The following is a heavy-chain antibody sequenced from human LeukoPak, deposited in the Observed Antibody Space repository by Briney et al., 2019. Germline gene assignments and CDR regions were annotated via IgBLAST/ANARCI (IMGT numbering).Heavy chain of an antibody. V-gene: IGHV4-59*01. J-gene: IGHJ4*02. CDR2: IYYSGST. Sequence: SETLSLTCIVSGGSISSYYWSWIRQPPGKGLEWIGYIYYSGSTNYNPSLKSRVTISVDTSKNQSSLKLSSVTAADTAVYYCAREDYYGSGSSTDYWGQGTLVTVSS. D-gene: IGHD3-10*01. CDR3: AREDYYGSGSSTDY. CDR1: GGSISSYY.